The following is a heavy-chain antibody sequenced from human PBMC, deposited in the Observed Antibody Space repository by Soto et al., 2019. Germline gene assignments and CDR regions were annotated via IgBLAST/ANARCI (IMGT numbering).Heavy chain of an antibody. V-gene: IGHV1-3*01. CDR2: INPGNGDT. J-gene: IGHJ6*02. CDR1: GYSFTKYG. D-gene: IGHD2-2*01. CDR3: ARTXCSSTSCYYYYYYGMDV. Sequence: ASVKVSCKTSGYSFTKYGLHWVRQAPGQRLEWMGWINPGNGDTKYSQKFQGRVTITRDTSATTAYMELSSLRSEDSAVFYCARTXCSSTSCYYYYYYGMDVWGQGTTVTVSS.